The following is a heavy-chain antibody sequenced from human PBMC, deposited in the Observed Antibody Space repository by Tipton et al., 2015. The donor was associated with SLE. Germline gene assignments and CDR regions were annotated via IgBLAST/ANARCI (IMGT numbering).Heavy chain of an antibody. CDR1: GGSFSGYY. CDR2: INHSGST. Sequence: TLSLTCAVYGGSFSGYYRSWIRQPPGKGLEWIGEINHSGSTNYNPSLKSRVTISVDTSKNQFSLKLSSVTAADTAVYYCARGTIFEIWGQGTMVTVSS. CDR3: ARGTIFEI. J-gene: IGHJ3*02. V-gene: IGHV4-34*01. D-gene: IGHD3-3*01.